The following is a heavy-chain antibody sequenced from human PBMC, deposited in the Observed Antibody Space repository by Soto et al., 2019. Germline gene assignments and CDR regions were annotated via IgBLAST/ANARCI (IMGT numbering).Heavy chain of an antibody. CDR2: IYYSGST. D-gene: IGHD3-22*01. J-gene: IGHJ5*02. Sequence: SETLSLTCTVSGGSISSSSYYWGWIRQPPGKGLEWIVSIYYSGSTYYNPSPKSRVTISVDTSKTQFSLKLRLVTAADKAVYYCARRYYDSSGYYYDVGPFDPWGQGTLVTVSS. V-gene: IGHV4-39*01. CDR3: ARRYYDSSGYYYDVGPFDP. CDR1: GGSISSSSYY.